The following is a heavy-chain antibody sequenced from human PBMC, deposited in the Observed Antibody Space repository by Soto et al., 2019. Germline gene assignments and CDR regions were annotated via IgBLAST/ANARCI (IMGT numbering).Heavy chain of an antibody. CDR3: ARRHGDYVGYYYYGMDV. Sequence: GESLKISCKGSGYSFTSYWIGWVRQMPGKGLGWMGIIYPGDSDTRYSPSFQGQVTISADKSISTAYLQWSSLKASDTAMYYCARRHGDYVGYYYYGMDVWGQGTTVTVSS. V-gene: IGHV5-51*01. CDR1: GYSFTSYW. J-gene: IGHJ6*02. CDR2: IYPGDSDT. D-gene: IGHD4-17*01.